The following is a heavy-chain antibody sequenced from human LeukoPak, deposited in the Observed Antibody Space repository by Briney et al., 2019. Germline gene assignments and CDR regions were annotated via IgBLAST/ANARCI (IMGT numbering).Heavy chain of an antibody. Sequence: ASVKVSCKASGYTFTSYDINWVRQATGQGLEWMGWMNPNSGNTGYAQKFQGRVTMTRNTSISTAYMELSSLRSDDTAVYYCARDRSWSSDIVVVPSLWGYYYYMDVWGKGTTVTVSS. CDR3: ARDRSWSSDIVVVPSLWGYYYYMDV. CDR2: MNPNSGNT. V-gene: IGHV1-8*01. J-gene: IGHJ6*03. CDR1: GYTFTSYD. D-gene: IGHD2-2*01.